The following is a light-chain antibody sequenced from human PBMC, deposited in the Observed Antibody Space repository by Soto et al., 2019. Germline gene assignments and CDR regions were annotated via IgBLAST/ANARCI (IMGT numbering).Light chain of an antibody. V-gene: IGKV4-1*01. CDR1: QSVLSNSDNKNY. CDR2: WAS. CDR3: QQYHSDPIT. J-gene: IGKJ5*01. Sequence: DFVMTQSPDSLAVSLGERATINCRSSQSVLSNSDNKNYLAWSQQKPGQPPKLLFYWASTRESGVPDRFSGSGSATDFTLTISNLQAEDVAVYYCQQYHSDPITFGQGTRLESK.